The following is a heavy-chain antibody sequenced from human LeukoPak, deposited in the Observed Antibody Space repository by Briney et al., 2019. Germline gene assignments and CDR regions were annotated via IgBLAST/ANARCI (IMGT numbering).Heavy chain of an antibody. CDR3: ARNLVPEQLVLNF. CDR2: IYYTGST. CDR1: GGSISNYY. Sequence: SETLSLTCSVSGGSISNYYWNWILQPPGNGLEFIGYIYYTGSTNYNPSLKSRVTMSVDTSKNQFSLNLRSVTPEDTAVYYCARNLVPEQLVLNFWGQGTLVTVSS. V-gene: IGHV4-59*01. D-gene: IGHD6-13*01. J-gene: IGHJ4*02.